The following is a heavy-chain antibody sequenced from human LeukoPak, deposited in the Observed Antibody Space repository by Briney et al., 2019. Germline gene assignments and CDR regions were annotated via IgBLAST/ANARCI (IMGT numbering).Heavy chain of an antibody. CDR3: AKSVTADP. D-gene: IGHD4-23*01. V-gene: IGHV3-23*01. J-gene: IGHJ5*02. CDR1: GFTFSTYA. CDR2: ISPGGDRT. Sequence: AGGSLRLSCAASGFTFSTYALSWVRQAPGKGLEWVSAISPGGDRTYYAASVKGRFAISRDNSKNTLYLQMNSLRAEDTAVYYCAKSVTADPWGQGTLVTVSS.